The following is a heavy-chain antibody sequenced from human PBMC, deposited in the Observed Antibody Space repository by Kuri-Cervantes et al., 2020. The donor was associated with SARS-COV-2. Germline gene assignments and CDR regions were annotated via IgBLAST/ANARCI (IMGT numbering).Heavy chain of an antibody. D-gene: IGHD3-22*01. V-gene: IGHV1-24*01. CDR2: FGPEDGET. Sequence: ASVKVSCKVSGYTLTELSMHWVRQAPGKGLEWMGGFGPEDGETIYAQKFQGRVTMTEDTSTDTAYMELSSLRSEDTAVYYCARSSGYYRRWYFDLWGRGTLVTVSS. CDR1: GYTLTELS. J-gene: IGHJ2*01. CDR3: ARSSGYYRRWYFDL.